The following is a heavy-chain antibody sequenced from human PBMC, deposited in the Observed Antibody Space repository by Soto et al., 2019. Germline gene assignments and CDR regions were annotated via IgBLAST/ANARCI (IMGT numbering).Heavy chain of an antibody. CDR2: IKRDGSET. CDR1: TFIFSTYW. V-gene: IGHV3-7*01. J-gene: IGHJ5*02. Sequence: GSLRLSCAAPTFIFSTYWMTWVRRAPGKGLEWVANIKRDGSETHYADSVKGRFTISRDNATNSLYLQMNSLRVEDTAVYYCARGGAGTEVDNGFDPWGQGTLVTVSS. CDR3: ARGGAGTEVDNGFDP. D-gene: IGHD6-13*01.